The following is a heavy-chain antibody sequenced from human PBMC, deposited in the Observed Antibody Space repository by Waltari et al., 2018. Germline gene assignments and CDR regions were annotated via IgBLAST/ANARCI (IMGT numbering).Heavy chain of an antibody. J-gene: IGHJ4*02. V-gene: IGHV4-38-2*01. CDR1: GYSISSGYY. Sequence: QVQLQESGPGLVKPSETLSLTCAVSGYSISSGYYWGWIRQPPGKGLEWIGSIYHSGSTYYNPSLKSRVTISVDTSKNQCSRKLSSVTAADTAVYYCARAPVETYYDYVWGSYRYIFDYWGQGTLVTVSS. D-gene: IGHD3-16*02. CDR2: IYHSGST. CDR3: ARAPVETYYDYVWGSYRYIFDY.